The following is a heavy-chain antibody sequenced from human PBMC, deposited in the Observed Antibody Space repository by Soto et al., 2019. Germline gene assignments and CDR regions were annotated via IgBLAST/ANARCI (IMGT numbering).Heavy chain of an antibody. CDR2: MNPNSGNT. J-gene: IGHJ4*02. CDR1: GYTFTSYE. V-gene: IGHV1-8*01. Sequence: ASVKLSCKASGYTFTSYEINWVRQATGQGLEWMGWMNPNSGNTGYAQKFQGRVTMTRNTSISTAYMELSSLRSEDTAVYYCARVLDQFTDEVDTAMGEFDYWGQGTLVTVSS. CDR3: ARVLDQFTDEVDTAMGEFDY. D-gene: IGHD5-18*01.